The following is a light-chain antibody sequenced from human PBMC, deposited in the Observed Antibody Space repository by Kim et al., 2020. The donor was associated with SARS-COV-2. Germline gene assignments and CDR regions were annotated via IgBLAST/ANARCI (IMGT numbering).Light chain of an antibody. CDR1: QSVRY. J-gene: IGKJ1*01. V-gene: IGKV3-20*01. Sequence: LSVSPGERATLSGRASQSVRYLAWYQQKPGQTPKLLIYGVSTRAPGIPDRFSGSGSGTDFTLTISRLEPEDFAVYYCQYYGTTRTFGQGTKVDIK. CDR3: QYYGTTRT. CDR2: GVS.